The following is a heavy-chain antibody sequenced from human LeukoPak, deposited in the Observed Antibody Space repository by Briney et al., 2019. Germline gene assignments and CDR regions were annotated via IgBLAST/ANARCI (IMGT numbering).Heavy chain of an antibody. CDR3: AGHRDKDIVVVVAAENDY. J-gene: IGHJ4*02. D-gene: IGHD2-15*01. CDR1: GGSFSGYY. CDR2: INHSGST. V-gene: IGHV4-34*01. Sequence: PSETLSLTCAVYGGSFSGYYWSWIRQPPGKGPEWIGEINHSGSTNYNPSLKSRVTISVDTSKNQFSLKLSSVTAADTAVYYCAGHRDKDIVVVVAAENDYWGQGTLVTVSS.